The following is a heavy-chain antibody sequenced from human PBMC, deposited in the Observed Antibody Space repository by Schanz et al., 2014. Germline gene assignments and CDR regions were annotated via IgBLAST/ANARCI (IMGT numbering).Heavy chain of an antibody. Sequence: EVHLLESGGGLVQPGGSLRLSCAASGFTFTNYAMSWVRQAPGKGLEWVSGFDAHDGRAYYADSVKGRFTISRDNAKNSLYLEMNSLRAEDTALYYCARDRRNADLDYWGQGTLVTVSS. V-gene: IGHV3-23*01. D-gene: IGHD1-1*01. CDR3: ARDRRNADLDY. CDR2: FDAHDGRA. J-gene: IGHJ4*02. CDR1: GFTFTNYA.